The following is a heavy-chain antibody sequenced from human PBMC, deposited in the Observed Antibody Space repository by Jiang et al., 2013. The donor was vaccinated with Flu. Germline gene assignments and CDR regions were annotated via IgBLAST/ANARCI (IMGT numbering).Heavy chain of an antibody. V-gene: IGHV4-4*07. D-gene: IGHD5-12*01. CDR3: ARVGYSGYDWVYGMDV. CDR1: GGSISSYY. CDR2: IYTSGST. J-gene: IGHJ6*02. Sequence: LLKPSETLSLTCTVSGGSISSYYWSWIRQPAGKGLEWIGRIYTSGSTNYNPSLKSRVTMSVDTSKNQFSLKLSSVTAADTAVYYCARVGYSGYDWVYGMDVWGQGTTVTVSS.